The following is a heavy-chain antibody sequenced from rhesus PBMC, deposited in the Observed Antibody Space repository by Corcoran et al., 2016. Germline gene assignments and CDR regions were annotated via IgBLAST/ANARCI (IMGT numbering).Heavy chain of an antibody. V-gene: IGHV4-147*01. D-gene: IGHD3-34*01. CDR1: GGPIRPSW. J-gene: IGHJ5-1*01. CDR3: ANGGPDKDRFDV. CDR2: IPGGSGSS. Sequence: QLQQQESGPGLVRPWATLSLTCPVAGGPIRPSWWCWMHQPPGKGLEWIGRIPGGSGSSMYSPSLRSRATISTDTSRNHISLRLIFGTAADTALYYCANGGPDKDRFDVWGPGVLVTVSS.